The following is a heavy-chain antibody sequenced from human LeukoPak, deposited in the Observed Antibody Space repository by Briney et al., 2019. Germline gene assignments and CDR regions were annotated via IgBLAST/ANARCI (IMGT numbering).Heavy chain of an antibody. Sequence: PGGSLRLSCAAAGFTFSTYGMHWVRQAPGQGLDWVAFIRYDGSEGYYADSVKDRFAVSRDNSKNTLYSQMNSLRAEDTAVYYCAKVGYGWYEVDYWGQGTLVTVSS. V-gene: IGHV3-30*02. J-gene: IGHJ4*02. CDR1: GFTFSTYG. D-gene: IGHD6-19*01. CDR2: IRYDGSEG. CDR3: AKVGYGWYEVDY.